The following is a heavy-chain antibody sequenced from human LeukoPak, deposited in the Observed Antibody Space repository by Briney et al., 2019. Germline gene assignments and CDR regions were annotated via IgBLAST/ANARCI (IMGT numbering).Heavy chain of an antibody. Sequence: SVKVSCKASGGTFSSYAISWVRQAPGQGLEWMGGIIPIFGTANYAQKFQGRVTITADKSTSTAYMELSSLRSEDTAVYYCARGPGEQQLVAFDIWGQGTMVTVSS. J-gene: IGHJ3*02. CDR3: ARGPGEQQLVAFDI. V-gene: IGHV1-69*06. CDR2: IIPIFGTA. CDR1: GGTFSSYA. D-gene: IGHD6-13*01.